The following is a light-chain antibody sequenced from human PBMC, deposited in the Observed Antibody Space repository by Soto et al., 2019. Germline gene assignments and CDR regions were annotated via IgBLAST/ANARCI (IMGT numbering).Light chain of an antibody. CDR2: GVT. Sequence: QSALTQPASVSGSPGQSITISCTGTSSDVGAYYSVSWYQHHPGKALKLIIYGVTNRPSGVSNRFSGSKSGNTASLTISGLQAEDEADYHCSSYTSGSSHYVFGTGTKLTVL. CDR3: SSYTSGSSHYV. CDR1: SSDVGAYYS. J-gene: IGLJ1*01. V-gene: IGLV2-14*01.